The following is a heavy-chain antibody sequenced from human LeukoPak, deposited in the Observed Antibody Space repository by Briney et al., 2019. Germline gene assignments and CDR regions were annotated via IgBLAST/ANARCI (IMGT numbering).Heavy chain of an antibody. D-gene: IGHD6-19*01. CDR3: ASLAVAGWDYFDY. CDR2: ISYDGSNK. Sequence: GGSLRLSCAASGFTFSSYAMHWVRQAPGKGLEWVAVISYDGSNKYYADSVKGRFTISRDNSKNTLYLQMNSLRAEDTAVYYCASLAVAGWDYFDYWGQGTLVTVSS. CDR1: GFTFSSYA. J-gene: IGHJ4*02. V-gene: IGHV3-30-3*01.